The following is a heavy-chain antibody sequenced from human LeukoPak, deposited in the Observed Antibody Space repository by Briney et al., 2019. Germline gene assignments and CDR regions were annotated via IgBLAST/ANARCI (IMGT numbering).Heavy chain of an antibody. CDR1: GFTFSSYG. V-gene: IGHV3-33*06. CDR2: IWYDGSNK. CDR3: AKDLSDYGDRRQPNCFDP. D-gene: IGHD4-17*01. Sequence: GGSLRLSCAASGFTFSSYGMNWVRQAPGKGLEWVAVIWYDGSNKLYADSVRGRFTISRDNSKNTLYLQMNSLRAEDTAVYYCAKDLSDYGDRRQPNCFDPWGQGTLVTVSS. J-gene: IGHJ5*02.